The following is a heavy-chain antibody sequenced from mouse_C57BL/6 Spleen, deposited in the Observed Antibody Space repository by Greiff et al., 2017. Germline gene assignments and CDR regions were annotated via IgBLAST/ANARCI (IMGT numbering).Heavy chain of an antibody. CDR3: PTVVPFAY. J-gene: IGHJ3*01. D-gene: IGHD1-1*01. CDR2: IRLKSDNYAT. Sequence: EVKLQESGGGLVQPGGSMKLSCVASGFTFSNYWMNWVRQSPEKGLEWVAQIRLKSDNYATHYAESVKGRFTISRDDSKSSVYLQMNNLRAEDTGIYYCPTVVPFAYWGQGTLVTVSA. CDR1: GFTFSNYW. V-gene: IGHV6-3*01.